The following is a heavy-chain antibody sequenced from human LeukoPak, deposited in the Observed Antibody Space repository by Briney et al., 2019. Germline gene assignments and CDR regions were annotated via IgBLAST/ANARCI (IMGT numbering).Heavy chain of an antibody. CDR1: GGSISGSSYY. V-gene: IGHV4-39*07. D-gene: IGHD5-18*01. Sequence: SETLSLTCTVSGGSISGSSYYWGWIRQPPGKGLEWIGEINHSGSTNYNPSLKSRVTISVDTSKNQFSLKLSSVTAADTAVYYCARGSLSGIQLWFTRRYYFDYWGQGTLVTVSS. CDR2: INHSGST. CDR3: ARGSLSGIQLWFTRRYYFDY. J-gene: IGHJ4*02.